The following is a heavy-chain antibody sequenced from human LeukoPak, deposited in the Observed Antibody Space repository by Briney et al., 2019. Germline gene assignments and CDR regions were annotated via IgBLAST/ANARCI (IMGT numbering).Heavy chain of an antibody. D-gene: IGHD5-18*01. V-gene: IGHV4-34*01. CDR3: ARGRGADTAMATDY. CDR1: GGSFSGYY. J-gene: IGHJ4*02. CDR2: INHSGST. Sequence: SETLSFTCAVYGGSFSGYYWSWIRQPPGKGLEWIGEINHSGSTNYNPSLKSRVTISVDTSKNQFSLKLSSVTAADTAVYYCARGRGADTAMATDYWGQGTLVTVSS.